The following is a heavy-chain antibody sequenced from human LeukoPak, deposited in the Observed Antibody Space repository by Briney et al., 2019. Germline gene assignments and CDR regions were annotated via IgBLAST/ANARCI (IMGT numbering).Heavy chain of an antibody. Sequence: SETLPLTCAVYGGSFSGHYWSWIRQPPGKGLEWIGEINHSGSTNYNPSLKSRVTISVDTSKNQFSLKLSSVTAADTAVYYCARHGSGHDYWGQGTLVTASS. CDR2: INHSGST. D-gene: IGHD3-10*01. V-gene: IGHV4-34*01. J-gene: IGHJ4*02. CDR3: ARHGSGHDY. CDR1: GGSFSGHY.